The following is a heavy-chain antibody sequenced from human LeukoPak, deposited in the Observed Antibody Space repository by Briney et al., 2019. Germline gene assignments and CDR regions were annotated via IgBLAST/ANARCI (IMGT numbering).Heavy chain of an antibody. CDR2: MSYDGSKK. CDR1: GFTYSNYG. J-gene: IGHJ6*02. Sequence: PGGSLRLSCAASGFTYSNYGMHWVRQAPGKGREWVAFMSYDGSKKYYGDSAKGRFTISRDNAKNTLYLQMNSLRAEDTAVYYCARDAVDTANAVWGQGTTVTVSS. D-gene: IGHD5-18*01. CDR3: ARDAVDTANAV. V-gene: IGHV3-30*03.